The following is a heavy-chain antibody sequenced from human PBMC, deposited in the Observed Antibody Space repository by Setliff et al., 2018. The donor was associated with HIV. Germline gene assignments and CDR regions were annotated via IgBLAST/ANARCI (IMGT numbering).Heavy chain of an antibody. V-gene: IGHV3-33*01. CDR1: GFTFSRYG. Sequence: GESLRLSCAASGFTFSRYGMHWVRQAPGKGLEWVALISSDGSNKHYADSVKGRFTISRDNFKNTLYVEMNSLRVEDMAAYYCARDREESLWFGDLHYMYVWGKGTTVTVSS. CDR3: ARDREESLWFGDLHYMYV. CDR2: ISSDGSNK. D-gene: IGHD3-10*01. J-gene: IGHJ6*03.